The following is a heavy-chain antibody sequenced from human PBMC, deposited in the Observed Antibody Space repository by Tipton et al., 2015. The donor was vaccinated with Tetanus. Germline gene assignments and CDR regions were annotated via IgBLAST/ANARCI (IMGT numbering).Heavy chain of an antibody. Sequence: TLSLTCTVSGDSMTRYYWSWIRQPPGKGLEWISYIFVSGSTNYNPALKSRVTISMDTSKNQFSLSLTSVTVADTAVYYCARANYNFAKKGPFDSWGQGTQVIAS. CDR2: IFVSGST. J-gene: IGHJ4*02. CDR3: ARANYNFAKKGPFDS. D-gene: IGHD3-3*01. V-gene: IGHV4-4*08. CDR1: GDSMTRYY.